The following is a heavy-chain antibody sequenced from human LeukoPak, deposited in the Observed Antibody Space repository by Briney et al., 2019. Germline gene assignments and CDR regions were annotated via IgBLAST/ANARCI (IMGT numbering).Heavy chain of an antibody. Sequence: SETLSLTCAVYGGSFSGYYWSWIRQPPGKGLEWIGEINHSGSTNYNPSPKSRVTISVDTSKNQFSLKLSSVTAADTAVYYCARGRGIAAITRVCYFDYWGQGTLVTVSS. J-gene: IGHJ4*02. V-gene: IGHV4-34*01. D-gene: IGHD6-13*01. CDR1: GGSFSGYY. CDR2: INHSGST. CDR3: ARGRGIAAITRVCYFDY.